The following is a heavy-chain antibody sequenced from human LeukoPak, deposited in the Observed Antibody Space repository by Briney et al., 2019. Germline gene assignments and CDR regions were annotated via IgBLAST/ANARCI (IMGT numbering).Heavy chain of an antibody. V-gene: IGHV4-34*01. CDR1: GGSFSGYY. J-gene: IGHJ3*02. CDR3: ARPSYIGSLDAFDI. Sequence: SETLSLTCAVYGGSFSGYYWSWIRQPPGKGLEWIGEINHSGSTSQNPSLKGRVTISVDTSKKQFSLNLRSVTDADTAVYYCARPSYIGSLDAFDIWGQGTKVTVSS. CDR2: INHSGST. D-gene: IGHD1-26*01.